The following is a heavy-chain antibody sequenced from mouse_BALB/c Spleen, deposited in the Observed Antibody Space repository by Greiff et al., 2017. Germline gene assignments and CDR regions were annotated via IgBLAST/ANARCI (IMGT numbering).Heavy chain of an antibody. CDR3: TKNGNGYDGFAY. CDR1: GYTFTSYW. Sequence: EVQLQQSGTVLARPGASVKMSCKASGYTFTSYWMHWVKQRPGQGLEWIGAIYPGNSDTSYNQKFKGKAKLTAVTSTSTAYMELSSLTNEDSAVYYCTKNGNGYDGFAYWGQGTLVTVSA. J-gene: IGHJ3*01. D-gene: IGHD2-2*01. V-gene: IGHV1-5*01. CDR2: IYPGNSDT.